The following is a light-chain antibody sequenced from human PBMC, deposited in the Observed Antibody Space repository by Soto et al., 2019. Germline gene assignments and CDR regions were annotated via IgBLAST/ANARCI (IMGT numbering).Light chain of an antibody. Sequence: DLQMTQSPSSLSAPVGDRVTITCRASESISSYLNWYQQKPGKAPKLLIYAAFSLQSGVPSRFSGSGSGTDFTLTISTLQPEDFGTYYCQQYYSTPYTFGQGTKREIK. CDR2: AAF. CDR3: QQYYSTPYT. V-gene: IGKV1-39*01. J-gene: IGKJ2*01. CDR1: ESISSY.